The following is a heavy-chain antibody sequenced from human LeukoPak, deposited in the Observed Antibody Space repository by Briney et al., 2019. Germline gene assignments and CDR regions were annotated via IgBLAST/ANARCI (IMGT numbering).Heavy chain of an antibody. CDR3: ARGATIRSGDYYYYMDV. D-gene: IGHD5-12*01. Sequence: SETLSLTCTVSGYSISSGYYWGWIRQPPGKGLEWIGSIYYSGSTYYNPSLKSRVTISVDTSKNQFSLKLSSVTAADTAVYYCARGATIRSGDYYYYMDVWGKGTTVTVSS. CDR2: IYYSGST. J-gene: IGHJ6*03. V-gene: IGHV4-38-2*02. CDR1: GYSISSGYY.